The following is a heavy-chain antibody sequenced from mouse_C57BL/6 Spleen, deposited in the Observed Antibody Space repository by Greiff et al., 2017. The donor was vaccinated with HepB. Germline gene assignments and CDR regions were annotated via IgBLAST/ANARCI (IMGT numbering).Heavy chain of an antibody. CDR1: GFTFSDYG. V-gene: IGHV5-17*01. CDR3: ARESYDYFDY. D-gene: IGHD1-1*01. J-gene: IGHJ2*01. Sequence: EVMLVESGGGLVKPGGSLKLSCAASGFTFSDYGMHWVRQAPEKGLEWVAYISSGSSTIYYADTVKGRFTISRDNAKNTLFLQMTSLRSEDTAMYYCARESYDYFDYWGQGTTLTVSS. CDR2: ISSGSSTI.